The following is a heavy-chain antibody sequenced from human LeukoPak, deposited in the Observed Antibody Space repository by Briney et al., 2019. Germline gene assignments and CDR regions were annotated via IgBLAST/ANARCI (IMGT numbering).Heavy chain of an antibody. CDR2: IYSGGST. J-gene: IGHJ4*02. CDR1: GFTVSSKY. CDR3: ARDLIAVAGYIDY. V-gene: IGHV3-66*01. Sequence: PGGSLRLSCAASGFTVSSKYMSWVRQAPGKGLEWVSLIYSGGSTYYSDAVKGRFTISGDNSKNTLYLQMNSLRAEDTAVYYRARDLIAVAGYIDYWGQGTLVTVSS. D-gene: IGHD6-19*01.